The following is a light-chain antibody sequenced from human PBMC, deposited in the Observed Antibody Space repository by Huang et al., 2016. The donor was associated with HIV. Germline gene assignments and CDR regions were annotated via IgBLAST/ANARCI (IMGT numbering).Light chain of an antibody. CDR2: GAS. CDR1: QGISSSH. V-gene: IGKV3-20*01. J-gene: IGKJ1*01. CDR3: QQYDNSPWT. Sequence: ETVLTQSPGTLSLSPGERATLSCRASQGISSSHLAWYQQKPGQAPRLLIDGASSRATGIPDRFSGSGSGTDFTLTISRLEPEDLAVYFCQQYDNSPWTFGQGTKVEVK.